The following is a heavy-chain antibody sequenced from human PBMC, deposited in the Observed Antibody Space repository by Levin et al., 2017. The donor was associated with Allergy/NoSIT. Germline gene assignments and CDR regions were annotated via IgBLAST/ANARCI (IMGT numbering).Heavy chain of an antibody. CDR3: SFHPSGYEGAELDY. D-gene: IGHD5-12*01. V-gene: IGHV3-23*01. CDR1: GFPFSSYA. CDR2: ISTDGVTT. Sequence: GGSLRLSCAASGFPFSSYAMSWVRQAPGKGLEWVSGISTDGVTTYYADSVEGRFTISRDNSKHTVSLQMNSLRAGDTAVYYCSFHPSGYEGAELDYWGQGTLVTVSS. J-gene: IGHJ4*02.